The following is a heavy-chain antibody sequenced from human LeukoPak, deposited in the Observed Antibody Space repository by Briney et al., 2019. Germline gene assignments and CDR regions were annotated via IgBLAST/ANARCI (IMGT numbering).Heavy chain of an antibody. CDR1: GFTVSSNS. V-gene: IGHV3-53*01. J-gene: IGHJ3*02. CDR2: IYSGGNT. D-gene: IGHD4-23*01. Sequence: GGSLRLSCTVSGFTVSSNSMSWVRQAPGKGLEWVSFIYSGGNTHYSDSVKGRFTISRDNVKNSLYLQMNGLRAEDTAVYYCARDSGQRWMRYDAFDIWGQGTTVIVSS. CDR3: ARDSGQRWMRYDAFDI.